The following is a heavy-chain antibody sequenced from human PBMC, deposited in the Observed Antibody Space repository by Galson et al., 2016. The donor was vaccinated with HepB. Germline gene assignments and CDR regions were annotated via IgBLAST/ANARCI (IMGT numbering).Heavy chain of an antibody. Sequence: SVKVSCKASGYTFTDYYIYWVRQAPGQGLEWMGWINPNSGGTIYAQEFQGRVTMTRDTSISTAYMELSRLRSDDTAVYYCARPALGGPTTDYWGRGTLVTVSS. D-gene: IGHD2-15*01. CDR1: GYTFTDYY. J-gene: IGHJ4*02. CDR2: INPNSGGT. V-gene: IGHV1-2*02. CDR3: ARPALGGPTTDY.